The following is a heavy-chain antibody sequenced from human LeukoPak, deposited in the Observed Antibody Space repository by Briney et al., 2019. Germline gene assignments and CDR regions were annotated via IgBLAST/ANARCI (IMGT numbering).Heavy chain of an antibody. V-gene: IGHV1-18*01. Sequence: ASVKVSCKASGYTFTSYGISWVRQAPGQGLEWMGWISAYNGNTNYAQKLQGRVTMTTDTSTSTAYMERRSLRSDDTAVYYCARAEIDYYGSGSYSIRFDPWGQGTLVTVSS. J-gene: IGHJ5*02. D-gene: IGHD3-10*01. CDR3: ARAEIDYYGSGSYSIRFDP. CDR1: GYTFTSYG. CDR2: ISAYNGNT.